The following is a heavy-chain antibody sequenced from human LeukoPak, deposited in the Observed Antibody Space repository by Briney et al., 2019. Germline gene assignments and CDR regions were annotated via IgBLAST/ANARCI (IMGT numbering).Heavy chain of an antibody. CDR2: ITPSSTYI. Sequence: GGSLRLSCVASGFTFSNSDMEWVRQAPGKGLEWVSSITPSSTYIYYAESMRGRFTVSRDNAKNSLYLQMNSLTAEDTAVYYCARNLNSPIAVAGSDYWGQGTLVTVSS. CDR1: GFTFSNSD. V-gene: IGHV3-21*01. J-gene: IGHJ4*02. CDR3: ARNLNSPIAVAGSDY. D-gene: IGHD6-19*01.